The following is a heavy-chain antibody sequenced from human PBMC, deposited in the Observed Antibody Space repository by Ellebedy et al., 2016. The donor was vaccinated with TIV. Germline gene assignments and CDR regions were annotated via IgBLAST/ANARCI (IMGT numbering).Heavy chain of an antibody. CDR2: INPNSGGT. CDR1: GYTFTGYY. CDR3: ARDPAITMVRGVINYYYYYGMDV. J-gene: IGHJ6*02. Sequence: ASVKVSXXASGYTFTGYYMHWVRQAPGQGLEWMGWINPNSGGTNYAQKFQGRVTMTRDTSISTAYMELSRLRSDDTAVYYCARDPAITMVRGVINYYYYYGMDVWGQGTTVTVSS. V-gene: IGHV1-2*02. D-gene: IGHD3-10*01.